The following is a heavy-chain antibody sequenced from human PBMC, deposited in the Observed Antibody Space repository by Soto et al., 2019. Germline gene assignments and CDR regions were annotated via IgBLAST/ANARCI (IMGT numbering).Heavy chain of an antibody. Sequence: QVQLVQSGAEVKKPGASVKVSCKASGYTFTGYYMHWVRQAPGQGLEWMGWINPNSGGTNYAQKFQGWVTMTRDTSISTAYMELSRLRSDDTAVYYCTRDSYDSSSYYYYGMDVWGQGTTVTVSS. CDR1: GYTFTGYY. D-gene: IGHD3-22*01. CDR2: INPNSGGT. J-gene: IGHJ6*02. CDR3: TRDSYDSSSYYYYGMDV. V-gene: IGHV1-2*04.